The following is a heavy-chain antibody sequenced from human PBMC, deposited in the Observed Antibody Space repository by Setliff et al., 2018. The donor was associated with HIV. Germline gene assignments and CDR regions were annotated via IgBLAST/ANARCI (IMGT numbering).Heavy chain of an antibody. CDR1: GYTFTGHY. CDR2: VNPNSGDA. J-gene: IGHJ6*02. CDR3: ARNFGLSPSGKYYYYYGMDI. D-gene: IGHD3-10*01. Sequence: GASVKVSCKASGYTFTGHYLHWVRQAPGQGLEWLGWVNPNSGDAIYEQNFQGRVTMTRDTSINAAYMELRGLRSDDTAVYYCARNFGLSPSGKYYYYYGMDIWGQVTTVTVSS. V-gene: IGHV1-2*02.